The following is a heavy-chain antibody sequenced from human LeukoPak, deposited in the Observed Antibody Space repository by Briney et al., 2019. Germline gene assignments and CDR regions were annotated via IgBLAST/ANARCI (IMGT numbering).Heavy chain of an antibody. CDR3: ARDFRGGYDFWSGYYTPYYFDY. Sequence: GASVKVSCKASGYTFTSYGISWVRQAPGQGLEWMGWISAYNGNTNYAQKLQGRVTMTTDTSTSTAYMELRSLRSDDTAVYYCARDFRGGYDFWSGYYTPYYFDYWGQGTLVTVSS. J-gene: IGHJ4*02. CDR2: ISAYNGNT. V-gene: IGHV1-18*01. D-gene: IGHD3-3*01. CDR1: GYTFTSYG.